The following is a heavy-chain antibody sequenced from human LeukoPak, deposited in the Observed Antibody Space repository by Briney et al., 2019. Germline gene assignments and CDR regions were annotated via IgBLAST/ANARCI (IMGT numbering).Heavy chain of an antibody. Sequence: SETLSLTCTVSGGSISSYYWSWIRQPAGKGLEWIGRIYTSGSTNYNPSLKSRVTMSVDTSKNQFSLKLSSVTAADTAVYFCARDRYYYDSSGPYYFDYWGQGTLVTVSS. CDR3: ARDRYYYDSSGPYYFDY. CDR1: GGSISSYY. D-gene: IGHD3-22*01. J-gene: IGHJ4*02. V-gene: IGHV4-4*07. CDR2: IYTSGST.